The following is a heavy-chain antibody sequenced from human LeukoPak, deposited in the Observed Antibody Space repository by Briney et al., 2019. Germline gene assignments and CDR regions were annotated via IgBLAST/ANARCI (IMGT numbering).Heavy chain of an antibody. CDR2: IIPILGIA. D-gene: IGHD2-2*01. CDR3: ARGPDIVVVPAARRPYYYYYYMDV. V-gene: IGHV1-69*04. Sequence: SVKVSCKASGGTFSSYAISWVRQAPGQGLEWMGRIIPILGIANYAQKFQGRVTITADKSTSTAYMELSSLRSEDTAVYYCARGPDIVVVPAARRPYYYYYYMDVWGKGTTVTVSS. CDR1: GGTFSSYA. J-gene: IGHJ6*03.